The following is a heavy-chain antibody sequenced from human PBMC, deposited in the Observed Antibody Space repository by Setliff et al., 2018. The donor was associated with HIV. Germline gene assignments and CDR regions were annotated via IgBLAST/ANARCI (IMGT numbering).Heavy chain of an antibody. CDR1: GDSISGYY. CDR2: MHTSGNT. Sequence: ATLSLTCTSSGDSISGYYWSWIRQPAGKGLEWIGRMHTSGNTNYNPSLKSRVTMSVDTSKNQFSLRLSSVTAADTAVYYCARDQKGYSYGYFDSWGQGTLVTVSS. J-gene: IGHJ4*02. V-gene: IGHV4-4*07. CDR3: ARDQKGYSYGYFDS. D-gene: IGHD5-18*01.